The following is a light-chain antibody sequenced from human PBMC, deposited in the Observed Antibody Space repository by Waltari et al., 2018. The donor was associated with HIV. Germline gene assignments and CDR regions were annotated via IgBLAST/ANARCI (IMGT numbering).Light chain of an antibody. CDR1: SSDVGSYYL. CDR2: EVS. CDR3: CSYAGSSTFVV. V-gene: IGLV2-23*02. Sequence: QSALTQPASVSGSPGPSITISCTGTSSDVGSYYLVSWYQQHPGKAPKLMIYEVSKRPAGVSNLFSGSKSGNTASLTISGLQAEDEADYYCCSYAGSSTFVVFGGGTKLTVL. J-gene: IGLJ2*01.